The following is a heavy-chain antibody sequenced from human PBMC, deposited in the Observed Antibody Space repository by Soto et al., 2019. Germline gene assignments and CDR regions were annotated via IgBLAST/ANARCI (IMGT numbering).Heavy chain of an antibody. Sequence: ASVKVSCKASGGTFSSYAISWVRQAPGQGLEWMGGIIPIFGTANYAQKFQGRVTITADESTSTAYMELSSLRSEDTAVYYCARDSSGWPRGFDPWGQGTLVTVSS. V-gene: IGHV1-69*13. J-gene: IGHJ5*02. D-gene: IGHD6-19*01. CDR3: ARDSSGWPRGFDP. CDR1: GGTFSSYA. CDR2: IIPIFGTA.